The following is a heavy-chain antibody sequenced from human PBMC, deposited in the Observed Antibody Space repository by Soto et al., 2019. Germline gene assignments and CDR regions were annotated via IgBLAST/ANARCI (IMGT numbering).Heavy chain of an antibody. CDR1: GYTFTSYG. CDR2: ISAYNGNT. D-gene: IGHD3-16*01. V-gene: IGHV1-18*01. CDR3: ACSGGYAWGSAQGRFDP. J-gene: IGHJ5*02. Sequence: QVQLVQSGAEVKKPGASVKVSCKASGYTFTSYGISWVRQAPGQGLEWMGWISAYNGNTNYAQKLQGRVTMTTDTSTSTAYKELRSLRSDDTAVYYCACSGGYAWGSAQGRFDPWGQGTLVTVSS.